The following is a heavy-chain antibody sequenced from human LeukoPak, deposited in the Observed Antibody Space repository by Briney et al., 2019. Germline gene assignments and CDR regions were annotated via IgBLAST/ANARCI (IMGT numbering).Heavy chain of an antibody. CDR3: ARDGPYYYDSSGYYDAFDI. D-gene: IGHD3-22*01. CDR1: GGSFSGYY. CDR2: INDSGST. V-gene: IGHV4-34*01. Sequence: SETLSLTCAVYGGSFSGYYWSWIRQPPGKGLNWIGEINDSGSTNYNPSLKSRVTISVDTSKNQFSLKLSSVTAADTAVYYCARDGPYYYDSSGYYDAFDIWGQGTMVTVSS. J-gene: IGHJ3*02.